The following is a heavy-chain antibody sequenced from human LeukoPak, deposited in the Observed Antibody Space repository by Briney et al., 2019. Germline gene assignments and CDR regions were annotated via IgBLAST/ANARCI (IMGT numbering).Heavy chain of an antibody. CDR3: AKSNGYGLVDI. CDR1: GGSFSGYY. CDR2: INHSGST. J-gene: IGHJ3*02. V-gene: IGHV4-34*01. Sequence: SETLSLTCAVYGGSFSGYYWSWIRQPPGKGLEWIGEINHSGSTNYNPSLKSRVTISVDTSKNQFSLKLTSVTAADTAVYYCAKSNGYGLVDIWGQGTMVTVSS. D-gene: IGHD3-10*01.